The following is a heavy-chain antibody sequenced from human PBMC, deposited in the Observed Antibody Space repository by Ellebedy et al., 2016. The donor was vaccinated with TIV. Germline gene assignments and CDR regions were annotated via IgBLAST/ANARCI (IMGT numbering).Heavy chain of an antibody. D-gene: IGHD4-23*01. V-gene: IGHV4-59*01. J-gene: IGHJ4*02. CDR1: GGSISTFY. Sequence: MPSETLSLTCNVSGGSISTFYWSWIRQPPGKGLEFIGYIYYIGITNYNPSLESRVAISIDTSENQLSLRLSSVTAADTAVYYCAAYYGGRFDYWGQGTLVTVSS. CDR3: AAYYGGRFDY. CDR2: IYYIGIT.